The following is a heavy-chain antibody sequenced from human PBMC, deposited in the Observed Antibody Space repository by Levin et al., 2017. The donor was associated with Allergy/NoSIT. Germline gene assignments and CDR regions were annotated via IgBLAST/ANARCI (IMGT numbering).Heavy chain of an antibody. CDR3: ARGGPRGYIYFDN. CDR1: GYTFTSYA. J-gene: IGHJ4*02. D-gene: IGHD5-12*01. CDR2: INAGNGNT. V-gene: IGHV1-3*01. Sequence: GESLKISCKASGYTFTSYAMHWVRQAPGQRLEWMGWINAGNGNTKYSQRFQDRVTITRDTSAGTAYMALSSLTSGDTAVYYCARGGPRGYIYFDNWGQGTPVTVSS.